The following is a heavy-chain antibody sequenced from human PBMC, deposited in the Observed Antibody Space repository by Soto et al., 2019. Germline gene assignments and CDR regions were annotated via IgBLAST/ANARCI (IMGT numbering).Heavy chain of an antibody. Sequence: QVQLVQSGPEVRKPGASVKVSCEASGYTFTTSGISWVRQVPGQGLEWMGWISTYNGDTNSAQNFQGRVLMTADTSTGTAYMVLMSLKSDDTAVYYCARQGSWPYYYYGLDVWGQGTTVTVSS. V-gene: IGHV1-18*01. CDR3: ARQGSWPYYYYGLDV. CDR2: ISTYNGDT. J-gene: IGHJ6*02. D-gene: IGHD1-26*01. CDR1: GYTFTTSG.